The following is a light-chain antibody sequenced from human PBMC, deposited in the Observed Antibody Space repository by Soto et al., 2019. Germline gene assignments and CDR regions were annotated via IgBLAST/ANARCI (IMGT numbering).Light chain of an antibody. CDR1: SSNIGSSS. CDR2: NNN. CDR3: AAWDVTLNGLYV. Sequence: QSALAQPPSASGTPGQRVTISCSGSSSNIGSSSVNWYQQLPGTAPKLLIYNNNQWPSGVPDRFSGSKSGTSASLAISGLQSEDEADYYCAAWDVTLNGLYVFGTGTKVTVL. J-gene: IGLJ1*01. V-gene: IGLV1-44*01.